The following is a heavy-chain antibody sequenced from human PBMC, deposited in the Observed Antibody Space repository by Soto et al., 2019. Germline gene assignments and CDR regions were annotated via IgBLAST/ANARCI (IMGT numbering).Heavy chain of an antibody. Sequence: ASVKVSCKASGYTFTGYYMHWVRQAPGQGLEWMGWINPNSGGTNYAQKFQGWVTVTRDTSISTAYMELSRLRSDDTAVYYCARDYLYDSSGYYYYYGMDVWGQGTTVTVSS. CDR1: GYTFTGYY. J-gene: IGHJ6*02. D-gene: IGHD3-22*01. CDR3: ARDYLYDSSGYYYYYGMDV. CDR2: INPNSGGT. V-gene: IGHV1-2*04.